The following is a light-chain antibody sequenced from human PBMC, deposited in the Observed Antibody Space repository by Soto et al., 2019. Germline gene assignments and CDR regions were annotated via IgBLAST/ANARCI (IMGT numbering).Light chain of an antibody. V-gene: IGLV2-8*01. CDR2: EVS. Sequence: QSVLTQPPSASGSPGQSVTISCTGTSSDVGGYNYVSWYQQHPGKAPKLMIYEVSKRPSGVPDRFSGSKSGNTASLTVSGLQAEDEADYYCSSYAGSIYVVFGGGT. J-gene: IGLJ2*01. CDR1: SSDVGGYNY. CDR3: SSYAGSIYVV.